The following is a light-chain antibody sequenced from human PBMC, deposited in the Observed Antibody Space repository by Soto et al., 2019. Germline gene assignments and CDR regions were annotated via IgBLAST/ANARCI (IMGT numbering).Light chain of an antibody. CDR2: GAS. CDR1: QSVSSSY. V-gene: IGKV3-20*01. J-gene: IGKJ1*01. CDR3: LQYGSSSWT. Sequence: SVLMQSPGTLSLTQGERATLSCRASQSVSSSYLAWYQQKPGQAPRLLIYGASSRATGIPDRFSGSGPGTDFTLTISRLEPEDFAVYYCLQYGSSSWTFGQGTKVDIK.